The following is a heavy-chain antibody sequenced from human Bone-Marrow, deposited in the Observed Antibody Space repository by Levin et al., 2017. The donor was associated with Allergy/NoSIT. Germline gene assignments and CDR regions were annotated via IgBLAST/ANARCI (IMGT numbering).Heavy chain of an antibody. Sequence: KVSCKTSGYSFTNYWIGWVCQMPGKGLEWMGVTHPGNSETRYGPSFQGHVTISVDKSVSTAYLQWSSLKASDTAIYYCARHGDGSGWDTGDYWGQGTLVTVSS. J-gene: IGHJ4*02. V-gene: IGHV5-51*01. CDR3: ARHGDGSGWDTGDY. D-gene: IGHD6-19*01. CDR1: GYSFTNYW. CDR2: THPGNSET.